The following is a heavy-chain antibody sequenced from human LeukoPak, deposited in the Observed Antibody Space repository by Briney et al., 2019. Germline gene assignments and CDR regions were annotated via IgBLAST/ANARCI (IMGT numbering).Heavy chain of an antibody. CDR1: SYSISSGYY. Sequence: SETLSLTCTVSSYSISSGYYWGWIRQPPGKGLEWIGNIYHSGNTYYKPSLKSRVTISVDTSKNQFSLKLSSVTAADTAVYYCARVGSKYNWYYYYYMDVWGKGTTVTISS. D-gene: IGHD1-20*01. CDR3: ARVGSKYNWYYYYYMDV. J-gene: IGHJ6*03. CDR2: IYHSGNT. V-gene: IGHV4-38-2*02.